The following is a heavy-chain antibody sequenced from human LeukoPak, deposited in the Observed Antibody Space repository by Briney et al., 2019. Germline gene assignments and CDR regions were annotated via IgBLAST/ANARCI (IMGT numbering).Heavy chain of an antibody. CDR3: ARDAPWVIVGASRFDY. V-gene: IGHV3-21*01. CDR1: GFTFSSYS. D-gene: IGHD1-26*01. J-gene: IGHJ4*02. Sequence: GGSLRLSCAASGFTFSSYSMNWVRQAPGKGLEWVSSISSSSSYIYYADSVKGRFTISRDNAKNSLYLQMNSLRAEDTAVYYCARDAPWVIVGASRFDYWGQGTLVTVSS. CDR2: ISSSSSYI.